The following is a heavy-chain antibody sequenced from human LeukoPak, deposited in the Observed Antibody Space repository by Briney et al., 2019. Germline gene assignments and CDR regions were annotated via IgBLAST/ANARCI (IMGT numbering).Heavy chain of an antibody. V-gene: IGHV3-23*01. Sequence: GGSLRLSCAASGVTFSSYAMSWVRQAPGKGLEWVSAISGSGGSTYYADSVKGRFTISRDNSKNTLYLQMNSLRAEDTAVYYCARVKGWSGYYDYSTYYFDYWGQGTLVTVSS. J-gene: IGHJ4*02. CDR2: ISGSGGST. D-gene: IGHD3-3*01. CDR3: ARVKGWSGYYDYSTYYFDY. CDR1: GVTFSSYA.